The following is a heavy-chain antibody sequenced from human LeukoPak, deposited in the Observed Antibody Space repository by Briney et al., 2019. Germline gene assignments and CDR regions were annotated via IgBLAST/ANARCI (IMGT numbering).Heavy chain of an antibody. CDR1: GGTFRTYA. CDR3: ERVLGGTRPYYALDV. J-gene: IGHJ6*02. D-gene: IGHD1-26*01. Sequence: SVKVSCKASGGTFRTYAISWVRQAPGQGLEWMGRITPIFGSPEYSQKFQGRVTISADDSSTTVHMEVRSLTSEDTAVYYCERVLGGTRPYYALDVWGQGTTVTVSS. V-gene: IGHV1-69*15. CDR2: ITPIFGSP.